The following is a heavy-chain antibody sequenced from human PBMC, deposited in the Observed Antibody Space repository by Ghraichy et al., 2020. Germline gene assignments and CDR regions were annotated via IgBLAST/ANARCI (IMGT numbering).Heavy chain of an antibody. J-gene: IGHJ4*02. Sequence: GGSLRLSCAASGFTVSSNYMSWVRQAPGKGLEWVSVIYSGGSTYYADSVKGRFTISRDNSKNTLYLQMNSLRAEDTAVYYCARQRSYSGYDTDYWGQGTLVTVSS. V-gene: IGHV3-53*01. CDR3: ARQRSYSGYDTDY. D-gene: IGHD5-12*01. CDR1: GFTVSSNY. CDR2: IYSGGST.